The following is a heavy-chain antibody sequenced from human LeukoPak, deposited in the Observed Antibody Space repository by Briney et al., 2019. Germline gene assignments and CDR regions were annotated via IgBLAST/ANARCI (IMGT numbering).Heavy chain of an antibody. CDR2: ISLSADFT. Sequence: GGSLRLSCAASGFTFSNYGIHWVRQAPGKGLEWLSYISLSADFTYYADSVKGRFTISRDNAKNSLYLQMNSLRAEDTAVYYCASGQITIFGVVIMGDYWGQGTLVTVSS. CDR3: ASGQITIFGVVIMGDY. CDR1: GFTFSNYG. J-gene: IGHJ4*02. V-gene: IGHV3-21*05. D-gene: IGHD3-3*01.